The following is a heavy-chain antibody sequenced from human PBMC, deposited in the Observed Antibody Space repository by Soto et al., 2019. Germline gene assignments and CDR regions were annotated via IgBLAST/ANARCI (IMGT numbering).Heavy chain of an antibody. D-gene: IGHD1-1*01. CDR2: VSNDGGFT. Sequence: PGGSLRLSCVASGFTFSDYWIHWVRQAPGKELVWVSRVSNDGGFTIYADSVKGRFTISRDNAKNTVYLQMNSLRAEDTALYYCARDIYNNWASNYGMDVWGQGTTVTVSS. J-gene: IGHJ6*02. CDR1: GFTFSDYW. CDR3: ARDIYNNWASNYGMDV. V-gene: IGHV3-74*01.